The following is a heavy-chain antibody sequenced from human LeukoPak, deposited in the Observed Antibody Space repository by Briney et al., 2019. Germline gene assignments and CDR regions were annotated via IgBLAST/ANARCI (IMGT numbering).Heavy chain of an antibody. CDR1: GFTFSSYW. Sequence: PGGSLRLSCAASGFTFSSYWMSWIRQPAGKGLEWIGRIYTSGSTNYNPSLKRRVTMSVDTSKNQFSLKLSSVTAADTAVYYCARASGDGYILDYWGQGTLVTVSS. CDR3: ARASGDGYILDY. J-gene: IGHJ4*02. V-gene: IGHV4-4*07. D-gene: IGHD5-24*01. CDR2: IYTSGST.